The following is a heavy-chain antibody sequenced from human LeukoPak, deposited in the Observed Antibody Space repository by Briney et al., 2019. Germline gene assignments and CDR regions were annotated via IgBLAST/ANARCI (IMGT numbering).Heavy chain of an antibody. D-gene: IGHD6-19*01. CDR2: INKSSNAM. Sequence: GGSLRLSCAASGFTFSTYSMNWVRQAPGKGLGWVSYINKSSNAMYYADSVKGRFIISRDDAENSLYLQRNSLRDEDTALYYCARDDQWAFDIWGQGTMVTVSS. V-gene: IGHV3-48*02. CDR1: GFTFSTYS. CDR3: ARDDQWAFDI. J-gene: IGHJ3*02.